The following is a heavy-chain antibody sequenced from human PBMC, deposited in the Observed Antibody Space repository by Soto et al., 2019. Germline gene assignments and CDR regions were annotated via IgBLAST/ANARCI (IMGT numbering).Heavy chain of an antibody. V-gene: IGHV5-10-1*01. CDR2: IDPSDSYT. D-gene: IGHD1-26*01. CDR3: ARWDGRYYYYYGMDV. Sequence: GESLKSSCKGSGYSFTSYWISWVRQMPGKGLEWMERIDPSDSYTNYSPSFQGHVTISADKSISTAYLQWSSLKASDTAMYYCARWDGRYYYYYGMDVWGQGTTVTVSS. CDR1: GYSFTSYW. J-gene: IGHJ6*02.